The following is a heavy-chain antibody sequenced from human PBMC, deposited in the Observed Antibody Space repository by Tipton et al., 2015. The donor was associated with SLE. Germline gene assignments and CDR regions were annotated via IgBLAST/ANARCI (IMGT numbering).Heavy chain of an antibody. CDR2: IIPRGVST. J-gene: IGHJ6*03. Sequence: QLVQSGAEVKKPGASVKVSCKASGYNFTSYSLHWVRQAPGQGLEWMGIIIPRGVSTRYAQKFQGRVSMTRDTSTNTVYMELSSLRSEDTAVYSCARGGPYQRLPLCMDVWGKGTTVTVSS. D-gene: IGHD2-2*01. V-gene: IGHV1-46*01. CDR1: GYNFTSYS. CDR3: ARGGPYQRLPLCMDV.